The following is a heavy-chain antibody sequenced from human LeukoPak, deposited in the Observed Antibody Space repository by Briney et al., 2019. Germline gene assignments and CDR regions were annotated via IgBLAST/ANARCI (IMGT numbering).Heavy chain of an antibody. CDR1: GFTFDDYA. CDR2: ISWNSGSI. CDR3: AKDKGVDPYYYMDV. V-gene: IGHV3-9*01. J-gene: IGHJ6*03. Sequence: SLRLSCAASGFTFDDYAMHWVRQAPGKGLEWVSGISWNSGSIGYADSVKGRFTISRDNAKNSLYLQMNSLRAEDTALYYCAKDKGVDPYYYMDVWGKGTTVTISS. D-gene: IGHD2-15*01.